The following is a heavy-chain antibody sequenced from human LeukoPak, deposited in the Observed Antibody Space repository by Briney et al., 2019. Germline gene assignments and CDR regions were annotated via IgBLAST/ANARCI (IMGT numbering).Heavy chain of an antibody. V-gene: IGHV1-46*01. D-gene: IGHD2-15*01. J-gene: IGHJ4*02. CDR3: ARAWESRRGLIGYCSGGSCGGFDY. Sequence: ASVKVSCKASGYTFTSYYMHWVRQAPGQGLEWMGIINPSGGSTSYAQKFQGRVTMTRDTSTSTVYMELSSLRSEDTAVYYCARAWESRRGLIGYCSGGSCGGFDYWGQGTLVTVSS. CDR1: GYTFTSYY. CDR2: INPSGGST.